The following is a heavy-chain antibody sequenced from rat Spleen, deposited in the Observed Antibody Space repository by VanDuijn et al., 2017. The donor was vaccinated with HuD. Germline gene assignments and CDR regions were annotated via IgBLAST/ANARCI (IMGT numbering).Heavy chain of an antibody. CDR2: ITNTGGTP. J-gene: IGHJ2*01. D-gene: IGHD1-1*01. Sequence: VQLKESGPGLVQPSQTLSLTCTVSGLSLTSNSVSWIRQPPGKGLEWVASITNTGGTPYYLGSVKGRFTISRDNAKSTLHLQINSLRSEDTATYYCARHTVQSFDYWGQGVMVTVSS. V-gene: IGHV5-31*01. CDR1: GLSLTSNS. CDR3: ARHTVQSFDY.